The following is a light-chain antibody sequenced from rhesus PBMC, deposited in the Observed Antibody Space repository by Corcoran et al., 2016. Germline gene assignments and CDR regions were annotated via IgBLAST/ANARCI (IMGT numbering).Light chain of an antibody. CDR3: QHGYGTPFT. CDR2: KAS. Sequence: DIQMTQSPSSLSASVGDRVTITCQASQGISSWLAWYQQKPGKAPKLLIYKASTLKMGVQSRFRGTGSVTDYTFTISSLQPEDVATYYGQHGYGTPFTFGPGTKLDIK. J-gene: IGKJ3*01. V-gene: IGKV1-18*01. CDR1: QGISSW.